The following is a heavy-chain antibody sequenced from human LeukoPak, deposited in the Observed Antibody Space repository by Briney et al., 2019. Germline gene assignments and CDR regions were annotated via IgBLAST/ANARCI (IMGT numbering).Heavy chain of an antibody. D-gene: IGHD3-16*02. CDR1: GYTFTSYD. Sequence: ASVKVSCKASGYTFTSYDIKCVRQATGQGLEWMGGMNPNSDNTGYAQNFQRRVTNTRHTPKSTAYMELSSLRSEETAVYYCARVKAAYVWGSYRGLDAFDIWGQGTMVTVSS. CDR3: ARVKAAYVWGSYRGLDAFDI. V-gene: IGHV1-8*03. CDR2: MNPNSDNT. J-gene: IGHJ3*02.